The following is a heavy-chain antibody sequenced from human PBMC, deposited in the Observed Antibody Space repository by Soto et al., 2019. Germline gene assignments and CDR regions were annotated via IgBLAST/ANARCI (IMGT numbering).Heavy chain of an antibody. CDR3: ARDRGGWNTAMTH. CDR1: GFTFSSYA. J-gene: IGHJ4*02. CDR2: ISYDGSNK. Sequence: GGSLRLSCAASGFTFSSYAMHWVRQAPGKGLEWVAVISYDGSNKYYADSVKGRFTISRDNSKNTLYLQMNSLRAEDTAVYYCARDRGGWNTAMTHWGQGTLVTVSS. D-gene: IGHD5-18*01. V-gene: IGHV3-30-3*01.